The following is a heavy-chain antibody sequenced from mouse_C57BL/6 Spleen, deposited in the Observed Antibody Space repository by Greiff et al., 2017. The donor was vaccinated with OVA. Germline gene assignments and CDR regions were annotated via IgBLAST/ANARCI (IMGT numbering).Heavy chain of an antibody. CDR2: IYPGDGDT. D-gene: IGHD3-2*02. Sequence: VQLQQSGPELVKPGASVKISCKASGYAFSSSWMNWVKQRPGKGLEWIGRIYPGDGDTNYNGKFKGKATLTADKSSSTAYMQLSSLTSEDSAVYFCARYDSSGYGAMDYWGQGTSVTVSS. CDR3: ARYDSSGYGAMDY. V-gene: IGHV1-82*01. CDR1: GYAFSSSW. J-gene: IGHJ4*01.